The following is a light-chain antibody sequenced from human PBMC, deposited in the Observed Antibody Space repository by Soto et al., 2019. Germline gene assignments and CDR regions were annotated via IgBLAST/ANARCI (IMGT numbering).Light chain of an antibody. CDR3: QQYGSSPMYA. CDR1: QSVSSSY. J-gene: IGKJ2*01. V-gene: IGKV3-20*01. CDR2: GAS. Sequence: EIVLTQSPGTLSLSPGERATLSCRASQSVSSSYLAWYQQKPGQAPRRLIYGASSRATGIPDRFSGSGSGTDFTLTISSLEPDDFAVYYCQQYGSSPMYAFGQGTKLEIK.